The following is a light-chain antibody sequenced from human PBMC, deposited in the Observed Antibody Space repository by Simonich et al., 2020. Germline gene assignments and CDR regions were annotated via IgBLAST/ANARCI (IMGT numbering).Light chain of an antibody. CDR3: YSTDSSGNHVV. Sequence: SYELTQPPSVSVSPGQTARITCSGDALPKTYAYWYQQKSGQAPVLVIYEDSKRPSGLPERFSGSSSGTMATLTISGAQVEDEADYYCYSTDSSGNHVVFGGGTKLTVL. J-gene: IGLJ2*01. V-gene: IGLV3-10*01. CDR2: EDS. CDR1: ALPKTY.